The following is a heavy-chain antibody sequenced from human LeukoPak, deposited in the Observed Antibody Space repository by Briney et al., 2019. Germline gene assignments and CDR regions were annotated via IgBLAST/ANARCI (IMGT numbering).Heavy chain of an antibody. V-gene: IGHV3-74*01. D-gene: IGHD1-7*01. J-gene: IGHJ4*02. CDR3: ARDSRRELRAFDY. CDR1: GFTFSSYW. Sequence: PGGSLRLSCAASGFTFSSYWMHWVRQAPGKGLVWVSRINSDGSSTSYADSVKGRFTISRDNAKNMLYLQMNSLRAEDTAVYYCARDSRRELRAFDYWGQGTLVTVSS. CDR2: INSDGSST.